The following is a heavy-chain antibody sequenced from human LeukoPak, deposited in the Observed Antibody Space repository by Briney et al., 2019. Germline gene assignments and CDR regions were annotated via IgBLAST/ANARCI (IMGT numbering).Heavy chain of an antibody. V-gene: IGHV4-61*02. J-gene: IGHJ6*03. Sequence: SETLSLTCTVSGGSISSGSYYWSWIRQPAGKGLEWIGRIYTSGSTNYNPSLKSRVTISVDTSKNQFSLKLSSVTAADTAVYYCARDRPEEDSSSWRYYYYYYMDVWGKGITVTISS. CDR2: IYTSGST. CDR1: GGSISSGSYY. D-gene: IGHD6-13*01. CDR3: ARDRPEEDSSSWRYYYYYYMDV.